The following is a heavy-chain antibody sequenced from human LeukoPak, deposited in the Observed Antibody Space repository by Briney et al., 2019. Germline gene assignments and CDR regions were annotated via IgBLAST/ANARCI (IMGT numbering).Heavy chain of an antibody. V-gene: IGHV3-74*01. J-gene: IGHJ4*02. D-gene: IGHD5-12*01. Sequence: GGSLRLSCAASGFTFSSYWMHWVRQAPGKGLVWVARVNGDGSSTTYADSVKGRFTVSRDNAKKAPYLQMNSLGAEDTAVYYCAVKGGYNDWDAPFDYWGQGTLVTVSS. CDR2: VNGDGSST. CDR3: AVKGGYNDWDAPFDY. CDR1: GFTFSSYW.